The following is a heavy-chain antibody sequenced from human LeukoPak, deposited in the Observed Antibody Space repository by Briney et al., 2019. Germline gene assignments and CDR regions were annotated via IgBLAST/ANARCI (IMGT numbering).Heavy chain of an antibody. J-gene: IGHJ4*02. Sequence: GGSLRLSCAASGFTFSSYWMHWVRQAPGKGLEWVSRINEDGSIITYADSVKGRFTISRDNSKNTLYLQMNSLRAEDTAVYYCAKLAGTSCYTPPDYWGRGTLVTVSS. D-gene: IGHD2-2*02. CDR2: INEDGSII. CDR3: AKLAGTSCYTPPDY. CDR1: GFTFSSYW. V-gene: IGHV3-74*01.